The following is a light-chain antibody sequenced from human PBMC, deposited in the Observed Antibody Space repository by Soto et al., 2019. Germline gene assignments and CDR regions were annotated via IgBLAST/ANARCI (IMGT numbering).Light chain of an antibody. Sequence: QSALTQPASVSESPGQSSDISCTGTASDVGRYNLVSWYQHLPGKAPKLMIYEVGKRPSGVSNRFSGSKVGNSASLIVSGRHNEEEGDYYCCSFAPNNTFEFGGGNKVTVL. J-gene: IGLJ1*01. CDR2: EVG. CDR3: CSFAPNNTFE. V-gene: IGLV2-23*02. CDR1: ASDVGRYNL.